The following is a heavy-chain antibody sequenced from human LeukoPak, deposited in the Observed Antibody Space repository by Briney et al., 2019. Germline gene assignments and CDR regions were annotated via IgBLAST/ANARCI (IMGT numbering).Heavy chain of an antibody. CDR2: ITSRGEST. J-gene: IGHJ4*02. CDR3: ARDRPNYYGSDGHYYRRDGDY. Sequence: GGSLRLSCAASGFTFSIYAMSWVRQAPGKGLQWVTSITSRGESTWYVDSVKGRFTITRDNSENTLYLQMHSLRAEDTAVYYCARDRPNYYGSDGHYYRRDGDYWGRGTLVSVSS. CDR1: GFTFSIYA. D-gene: IGHD3-22*01. V-gene: IGHV3-23*01.